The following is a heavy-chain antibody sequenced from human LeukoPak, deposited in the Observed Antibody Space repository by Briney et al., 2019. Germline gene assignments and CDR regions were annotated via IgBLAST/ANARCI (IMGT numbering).Heavy chain of an antibody. V-gene: IGHV3-72*01. Sequence: GGSLRLSCAASGLIFSNHDMDGVRQAPGKGLEWVGRIRSKGNSDTTEYAASVKGRFTISRDDSKSSLYLEMNSLKTEDTAVYYCTRLVGANIWGQGTLVTVSS. D-gene: IGHD1-26*01. CDR2: IRSKGNSDTT. CDR1: GLIFSNHD. J-gene: IGHJ4*02. CDR3: TRLVGANI.